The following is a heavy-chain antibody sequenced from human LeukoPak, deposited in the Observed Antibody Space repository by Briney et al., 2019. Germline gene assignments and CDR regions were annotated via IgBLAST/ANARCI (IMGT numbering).Heavy chain of an antibody. J-gene: IGHJ4*02. CDR2: IYYSGST. CDR1: GGSISSYY. D-gene: IGHD3-16*01. V-gene: IGHV4-59*01. CDR3: ARFSGGTSRVDY. Sequence: SETLSLTCTVSGGSISSYYWSRIRQPPGKGLEWIGYIYYSGSTNYNPSLKSRVTISADMSKNQFSLRLNSVTAADTAVYYCARFSGGTSRVDYWGQGTLVAVSS.